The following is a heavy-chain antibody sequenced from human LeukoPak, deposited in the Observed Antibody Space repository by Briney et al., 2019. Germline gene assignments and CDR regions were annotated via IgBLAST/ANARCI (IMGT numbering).Heavy chain of an antibody. D-gene: IGHD3-10*01. CDR3: ASRGVVIPRPYGFDI. CDR1: GLTFREYW. CDR2: IKEDGSQK. V-gene: IGHV3-7*01. J-gene: IGHJ3*02. Sequence: PGGSLRLSRTASGLTFREYWMSWVRGARGEGGEGVANIKEDGSQKYYVDSVKGRFTISRDNAKKPLYLQMNRLRAEDTAVYYCASRGVVIPRPYGFDIWGQGTMVTVSS.